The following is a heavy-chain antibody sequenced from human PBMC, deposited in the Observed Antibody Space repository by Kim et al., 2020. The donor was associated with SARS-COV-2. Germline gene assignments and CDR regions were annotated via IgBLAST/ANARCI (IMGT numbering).Heavy chain of an antibody. CDR2: ST. CDR3: AREAPPFDY. Sequence: STSYAQKFQGRVTMTRETSTSTVYMELSSLRSEDKAVYYCAREAPPFDYWGQGTLVTVSS. J-gene: IGHJ4*02. V-gene: IGHV1-46*01.